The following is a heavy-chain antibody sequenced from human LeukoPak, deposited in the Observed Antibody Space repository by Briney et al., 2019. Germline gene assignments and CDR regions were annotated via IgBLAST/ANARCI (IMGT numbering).Heavy chain of an antibody. CDR1: GFTFSAHG. CDR2: IRGGGGSDT. CDR3: AKDVLKYDSSGYPD. Sequence: QSGGSLRLSCVASGFTFSAHGMGWVRQGPGKGLEWVSVIRGGGGSDTYYADSVKGRFTISRDNAKNSLYLQMNSLRAEDTALYYCAKDVLKYDSSGYPDWGQGTLVTVSS. J-gene: IGHJ4*02. D-gene: IGHD3-22*01. V-gene: IGHV3-23*01.